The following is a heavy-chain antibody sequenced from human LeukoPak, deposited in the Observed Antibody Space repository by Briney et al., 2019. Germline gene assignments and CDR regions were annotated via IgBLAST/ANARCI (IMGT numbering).Heavy chain of an antibody. CDR1: GGSFSGYY. J-gene: IGHJ5*02. D-gene: IGHD3-22*01. V-gene: IGHV4-34*01. CDR3: ARHQPSITMIVVVILNWFDP. CDR2: INHSGST. Sequence: PSETLSLTCAVYGGSFSGYYWSWIRQPPGKGLEWIGEINHSGSTNYNPSLKSRVTISVDTSKNQFSLKLSSVTAADTAVYYCARHQPSITMIVVVILNWFDPWGQGTLVTVSS.